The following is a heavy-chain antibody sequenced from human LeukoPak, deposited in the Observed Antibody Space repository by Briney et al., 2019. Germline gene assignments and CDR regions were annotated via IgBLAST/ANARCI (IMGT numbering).Heavy chain of an antibody. V-gene: IGHV1-69*04. CDR3: AREDYDSSGNPFDY. Sequence: SVKVSCKASGGTFSSYTISWVGQAPGQGLEWMGRIIPILGIANYAQKFQGRVTITADKSTSTAYMELSSLRSEDTAVYYCAREDYDSSGNPFDYWGQGTPVTVSS. CDR2: IIPILGIA. J-gene: IGHJ4*02. D-gene: IGHD3-22*01. CDR1: GGTFSSYT.